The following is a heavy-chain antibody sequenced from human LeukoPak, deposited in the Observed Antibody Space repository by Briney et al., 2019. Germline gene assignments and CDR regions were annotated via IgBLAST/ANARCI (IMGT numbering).Heavy chain of an antibody. CDR1: GGSISDYY. J-gene: IGHJ4*02. D-gene: IGHD3-10*01. CDR2: ISNSGST. Sequence: SETLSLTCTVSGGSISDYYWSWIRQPPGKGPEWIGYISNSGSTNYNASLKSRVTVSVDTSMNQLSLRLTSVTAADTAVYYCARHDYGSGSYLDHRGQGTLVTVSS. CDR3: ARHDYGSGSYLDH. V-gene: IGHV4-59*08.